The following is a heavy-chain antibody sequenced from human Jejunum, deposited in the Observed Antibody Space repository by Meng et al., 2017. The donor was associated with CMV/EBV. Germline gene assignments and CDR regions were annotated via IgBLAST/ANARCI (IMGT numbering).Heavy chain of an antibody. CDR3: VKGLYATGWYVFDY. V-gene: IGHV3-9*01. CDR2: INWNSGSI. J-gene: IGHJ4*02. Sequence: SGFIFDDYAMHWVRQGPGRGLEWVSSINWNSGSIAYADSVKGRFTISRDNGKNSLYLQMDSLRAEDTALYYCVKGLYATGWYVFDYWGQGTAVTVSS. D-gene: IGHD6-19*01. CDR1: GFIFDDYA.